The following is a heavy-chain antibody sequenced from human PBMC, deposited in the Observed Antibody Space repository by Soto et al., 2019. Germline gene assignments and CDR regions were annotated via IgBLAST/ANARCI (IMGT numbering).Heavy chain of an antibody. CDR2: ISPHNGDT. V-gene: IGHV1-18*01. CDR3: VRDASSGCRGWWDP. CDR1: GYTFTSYG. J-gene: IGHJ5*02. Sequence: QLQLVQSGTEVKKPGASVMVSCKTSGYTFTSYGISWVRQAPGQGLEWMGLISPHNGDTIYARKFQGRVTVTADTTVSTVYMELRSPGSDDPAVLNCVRDASSGCRGWWDPWSHGPLVTVSS. D-gene: IGHD5-12*01.